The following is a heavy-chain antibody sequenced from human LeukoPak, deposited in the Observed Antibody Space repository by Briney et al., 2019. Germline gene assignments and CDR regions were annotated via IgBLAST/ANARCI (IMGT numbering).Heavy chain of an antibody. V-gene: IGHV3-30-3*01. CDR3: ARPYSGRFYYFDY. Sequence: GGSLRLSCAASGFTFSSYAMHWVRQAPGKGLEWVAVISYDGSNKYYADSVKGRFTTSRDNSKNTLYLQMNSLRAEDTAVYYCARPYSGRFYYFDYWGQGTLVTVSS. CDR2: ISYDGSNK. CDR1: GFTFSSYA. D-gene: IGHD5-12*01. J-gene: IGHJ4*02.